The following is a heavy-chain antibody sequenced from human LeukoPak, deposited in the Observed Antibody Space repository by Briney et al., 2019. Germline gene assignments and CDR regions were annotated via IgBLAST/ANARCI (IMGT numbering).Heavy chain of an antibody. D-gene: IGHD3-22*01. Sequence: PGGSLRLSCAASGFTVSSNYMSWVRQPPGKGLEWIGEINHSGSTNYNPSLKSRVTISVDTSKNQFSLKLSSVTAADTAVYYCAGDSSGYYRGRRCFDYWGQGTLVTVSS. CDR3: AGDSSGYYRGRRCFDY. CDR2: INHSGST. CDR1: GFTVSSNY. V-gene: IGHV4-34*08. J-gene: IGHJ4*02.